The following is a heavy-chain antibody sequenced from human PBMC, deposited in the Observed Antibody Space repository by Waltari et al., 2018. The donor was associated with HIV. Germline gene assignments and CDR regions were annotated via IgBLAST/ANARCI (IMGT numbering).Heavy chain of an antibody. CDR2: ITGSGGAT. V-gene: IGHV3-23*04. D-gene: IGHD6-19*01. CDR3: VKLHSPGWSYEDY. Sequence: EVKLVDSGGTLLQPGGSLSSPCAASGFPFNSSTMTWVRHLPGKGLEWVSSITGSGGATFYPDSVKGRFTISRDNSRNTLSLQMDRLRVEDTAVYYCVKLHSPGWSYEDYWGQGTLVTVSS. CDR1: GFPFNSST. J-gene: IGHJ4*02.